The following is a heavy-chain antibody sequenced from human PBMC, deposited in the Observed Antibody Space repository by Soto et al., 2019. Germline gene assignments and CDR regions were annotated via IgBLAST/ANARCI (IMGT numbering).Heavy chain of an antibody. CDR3: AHYYDFWSGYYPLFDY. D-gene: IGHD3-3*01. CDR1: GFSLSTSGVG. J-gene: IGHJ4*02. CDR2: IYWDDDK. Sequence: SGPTLVNPTQTLTLTCTFSGFSLSTSGVGVGWIRQPPGKALEWLALIYWDDDKRYSPSLKSRLTITKDTSKNQVVLTMTNMDPVDTATYYCAHYYDFWSGYYPLFDYWGQGTPVTVSS. V-gene: IGHV2-5*02.